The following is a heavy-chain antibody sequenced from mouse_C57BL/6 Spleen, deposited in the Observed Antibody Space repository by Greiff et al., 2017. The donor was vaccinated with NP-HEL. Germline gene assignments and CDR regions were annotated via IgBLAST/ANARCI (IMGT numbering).Heavy chain of an antibody. CDR3: ARGGLDY. V-gene: IGHV1-22*01. CDR2: ITPNNGGT. CDR1: GYTFTDYN. J-gene: IGHJ2*01. D-gene: IGHD1-1*02. Sequence: EVQLPQSGPELVKPGASVKMSCKASGYTFTDYNMHWVKQLHGTSLEWIGYITPNNGGTSSNQKFKCKATLTVNKSSSTAYMELRSLTAEDSAVYYCARGGLDYWGQGTTLTVSS.